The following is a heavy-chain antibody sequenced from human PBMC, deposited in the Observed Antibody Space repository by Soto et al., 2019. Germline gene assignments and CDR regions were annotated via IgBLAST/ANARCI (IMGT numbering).Heavy chain of an antibody. J-gene: IGHJ4*02. CDR3: AKSGLWSGYPRYYFDY. D-gene: IGHD3-3*01. CDR1: GFTFSSYA. Sequence: PGGSLRLSCAASGFTFSSYAMSWVRQAPGKGLEWVSAISGSGGSTYYADSVKGRFTISRDNSKNTLYLQMNSLRAEDTAVYCCAKSGLWSGYPRYYFDYWGQGTLATVSS. CDR2: ISGSGGST. V-gene: IGHV3-23*01.